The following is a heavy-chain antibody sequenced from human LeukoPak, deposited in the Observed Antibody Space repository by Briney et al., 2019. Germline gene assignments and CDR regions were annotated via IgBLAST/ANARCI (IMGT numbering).Heavy chain of an antibody. J-gene: IGHJ4*02. CDR2: ISGSGGST. CDR3: AKDRTVGGGYGKRSYFDY. D-gene: IGHD5-12*01. CDR1: GFTFSSYA. Sequence: GGSLRLSCAASGFTFSSYAMSWVCQAPGKGLEWVSAISGSGGSTYYADSVKGRFTISRDNSKNTLYLQMNSLRAEDTAVYYCAKDRTVGGGYGKRSYFDYWGQGTLVTVSS. V-gene: IGHV3-23*01.